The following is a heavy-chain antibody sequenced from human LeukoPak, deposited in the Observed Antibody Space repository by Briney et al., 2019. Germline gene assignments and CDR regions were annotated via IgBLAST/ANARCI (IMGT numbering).Heavy chain of an antibody. D-gene: IGHD3-9*01. J-gene: IGHJ3*02. Sequence: GASVKVSCKASGYTFTSYYMHWVRQAPGQGLEWMGIINPNGGSTSYAQKFQGRVTMTRDTSTSTVYMELSSLRSEDTAVYYCARVILTGYYVGAFDIWGQGTMVTVSS. V-gene: IGHV1-46*01. CDR1: GYTFTSYY. CDR2: INPNGGST. CDR3: ARVILTGYYVGAFDI.